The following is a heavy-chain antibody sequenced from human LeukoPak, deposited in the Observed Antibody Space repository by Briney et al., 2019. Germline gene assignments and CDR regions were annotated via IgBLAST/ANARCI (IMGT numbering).Heavy chain of an antibody. CDR3: AGSPRSGWYWFYY. Sequence: PGGTLRLSCAASGFTFSDYYMSWIPQAPGQGLEWCSYISSSGSTIHYADSVKGRFTISRDNTNNTLFLQRNSLRAEDTAVYSCAGSPRSGWYWFYYCGQGTLVTVSS. V-gene: IGHV3-11*04. D-gene: IGHD6-19*01. CDR1: GFTFSDYY. J-gene: IGHJ4*02. CDR2: ISSSGSTI.